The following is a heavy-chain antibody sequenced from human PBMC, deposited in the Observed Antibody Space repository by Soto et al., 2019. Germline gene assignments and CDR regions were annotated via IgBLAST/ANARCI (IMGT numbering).Heavy chain of an antibody. CDR1: GFTFSSYG. CDR2: ISYDGSNK. D-gene: IGHD3-10*01. CDR3: AKIFGSAGDAFDI. J-gene: IGHJ3*02. V-gene: IGHV3-30*18. Sequence: GGSLRLSCAASGFTFSSYGMHWVRQAPGKGWEWVAVISYDGSNKYYADSVKGRFTISRDNSKNTLYLQMNSLRAEDTAVYYCAKIFGSAGDAFDIWGQGTMVTVSS.